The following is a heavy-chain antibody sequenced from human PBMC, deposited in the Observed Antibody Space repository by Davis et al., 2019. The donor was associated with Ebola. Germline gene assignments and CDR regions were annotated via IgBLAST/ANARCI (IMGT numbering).Heavy chain of an antibody. D-gene: IGHD3-22*01. CDR3: ARDLGITMIGDGMDV. V-gene: IGHV3-53*01. CDR1: GFIVSSNY. J-gene: IGHJ6*04. Sequence: GESLKISCAASGFIVSSNYMSWVRQAPGKGLEWVSTLGTSADTYYADSVKGRFTISRDNSKNTLYLQMNGLRVEDTAVYYCARDLGITMIGDGMDVWGKGTTVTVSS. CDR2: LGTSADT.